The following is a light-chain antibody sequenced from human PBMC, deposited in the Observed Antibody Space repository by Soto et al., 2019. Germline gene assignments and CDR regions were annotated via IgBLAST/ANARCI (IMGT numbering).Light chain of an antibody. J-gene: IGLJ3*02. V-gene: IGLV1-40*01. Sequence: QSVLTQPPSVSVAPGQRVTISCTGSSSNIGAGYNVHWYQQLPGTAPKLLIYGNSNRPSGVPDRFPGSKSGTSASLAITGLQAEDEADYYCQSYDSSLSGGVFGGGTKLTV. CDR3: QSYDSSLSGGV. CDR2: GNS. CDR1: SSNIGAGYN.